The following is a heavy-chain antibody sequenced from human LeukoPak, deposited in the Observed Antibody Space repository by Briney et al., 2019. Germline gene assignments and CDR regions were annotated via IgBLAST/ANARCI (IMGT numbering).Heavy chain of an antibody. J-gene: IGHJ4*02. V-gene: IGHV4-59*01. CDR1: GGSISSYY. D-gene: IGHD3-10*01. CDR2: IYYSGST. CDR3: AGRQEYYGSGSEFDY. Sequence: ETLSLTCTVSGGSISSYYWSWIRQPPGKGLEWIGYIYYSGSTNYNPSLKSRVTISVDTSKNQFSLKLGSVTAADTAVYYCAGRQEYYGSGSEFDYWGQGTLVTVSS.